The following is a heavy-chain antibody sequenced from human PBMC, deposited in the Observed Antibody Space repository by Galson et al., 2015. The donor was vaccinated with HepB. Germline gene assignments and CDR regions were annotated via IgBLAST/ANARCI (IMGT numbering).Heavy chain of an antibody. Sequence: SVKVSCKASGYTFTGYYIHWVRQAPGQGLEWMGWINPNSGDTNYAQKFQGRVTMTRDTSISTAYMELSRLRSDETAVYYCAREGSGSPDAFDIWGQGTMVTVSS. CDR1: GYTFTGYY. J-gene: IGHJ3*02. V-gene: IGHV1-2*02. CDR2: INPNSGDT. CDR3: AREGSGSPDAFDI. D-gene: IGHD1-26*01.